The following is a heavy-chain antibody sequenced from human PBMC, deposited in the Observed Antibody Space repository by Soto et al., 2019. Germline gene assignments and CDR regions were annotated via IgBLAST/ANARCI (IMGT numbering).Heavy chain of an antibody. D-gene: IGHD1-26*01. CDR3: ARGAGAHYWYFDL. Sequence: GGSLRLSCAASGFTFSSYGMHWVRQAPGKGLEWVAVIWYDGSNKYYADSVKGRFTISRDNSKNTLYLQMNSLRAEDTAVYYCARGAGAHYWYFDLWGRGTLVTVSS. V-gene: IGHV3-33*01. CDR2: IWYDGSNK. J-gene: IGHJ2*01. CDR1: GFTFSSYG.